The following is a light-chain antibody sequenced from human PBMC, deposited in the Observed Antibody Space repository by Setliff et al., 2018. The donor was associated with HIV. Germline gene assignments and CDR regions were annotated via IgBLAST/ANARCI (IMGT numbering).Light chain of an antibody. CDR2: DVS. J-gene: IGLJ1*01. Sequence: QSVLSQPASVSGSPGQSITISCTGTSSDVGGYNYISWYQKHPGKAPKLMIYDVSKRPSGVSNRFSGSKSGNPASLTISGLQAEDEADYYCSSYTSSSTFYVFGTGTKVTVL. V-gene: IGLV2-14*01. CDR3: SSYTSSSTFYV. CDR1: SSDVGGYNY.